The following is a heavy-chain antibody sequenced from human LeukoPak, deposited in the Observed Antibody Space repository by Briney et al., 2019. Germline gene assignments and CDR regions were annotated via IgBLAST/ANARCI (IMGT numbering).Heavy chain of an antibody. CDR3: AKARLVTMVVVRDAFDI. CDR1: GFSFSSYA. Sequence: PGGSPRLSCAASGFSFSSYAINWVRQAPGKGLEWVSGVSGTGDRTYYADSVKGRFTISRDNSKNTMYLQMNSLRAEDTAGYYCAKARLVTMVVVRDAFDIWGQGTMVTVSS. J-gene: IGHJ3*02. D-gene: IGHD3-22*01. V-gene: IGHV3-23*01. CDR2: VSGTGDRT.